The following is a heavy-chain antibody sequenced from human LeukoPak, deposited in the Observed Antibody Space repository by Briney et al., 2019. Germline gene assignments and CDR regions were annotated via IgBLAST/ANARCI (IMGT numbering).Heavy chain of an antibody. Sequence: SVTVSCKASGGTFSSYAISWVRQAPGQGLEWMGGIIPIFGTANYAQKFQGRVTITADESTSTAYMELSSLRSEDTAVYYCARDKASSSFTYNWFDPWGQGTLVTVSS. J-gene: IGHJ5*02. CDR3: ARDKASSSFTYNWFDP. CDR1: GGTFSSYA. CDR2: IIPIFGTA. V-gene: IGHV1-69*01. D-gene: IGHD6-13*01.